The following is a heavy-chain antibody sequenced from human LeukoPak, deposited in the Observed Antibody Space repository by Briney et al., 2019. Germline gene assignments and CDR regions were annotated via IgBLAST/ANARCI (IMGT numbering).Heavy chain of an antibody. V-gene: IGHV1-46*01. Sequence: ASVKVSCKASGYTFTSYYMHWVRQAPGQGLEWMGIINPSGGSTSYAQKFQGRVTMTRDTSTSTVYMELSSLRSEDTAVYYCARGGYDFWSGYYEPFDYWGQGTLVTVSS. CDR2: INPSGGST. CDR3: ARGGYDFWSGYYEPFDY. J-gene: IGHJ4*02. D-gene: IGHD3-3*01. CDR1: GYTFTSYY.